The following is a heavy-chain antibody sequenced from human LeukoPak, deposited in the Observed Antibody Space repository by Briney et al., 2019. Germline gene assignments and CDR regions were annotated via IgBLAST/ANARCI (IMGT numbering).Heavy chain of an antibody. CDR2: INSSSTYI. CDR1: GFTFSSYS. D-gene: IGHD3-22*01. J-gene: IGHJ4*02. V-gene: IGHV3-21*01. CDR3: GRAYSENSSGHY. Sequence: GGSLRLSCAASGFTFSSYSMNWVRQAPGKGLEWVSSINSSSTYIYYAHSVTGRLTISRDHATHSLYPQMTSLRADDTAVYYCGRAYSENSSGHYWGQGTLVTVSS.